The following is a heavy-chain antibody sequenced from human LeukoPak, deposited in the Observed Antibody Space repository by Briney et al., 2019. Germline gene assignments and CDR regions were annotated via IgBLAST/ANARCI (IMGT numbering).Heavy chain of an antibody. D-gene: IGHD5-12*01. V-gene: IGHV3-53*01. J-gene: IGHJ4*02. CDR3: ARDSDSGYGPFAS. Sequence: GGSLRLSCAASGFTVSNNYMSWVRQAPGKGLEWVSVIHSGGTTNYADSVQGRFTISRDNSKTTVYFHMNSLRAEDTAVYYCARDSDSGYGPFASWGQGTLVTVSS. CDR1: GFTVSNNY. CDR2: IHSGGTT.